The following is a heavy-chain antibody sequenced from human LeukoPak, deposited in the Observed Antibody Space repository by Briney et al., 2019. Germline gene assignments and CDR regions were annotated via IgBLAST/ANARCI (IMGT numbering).Heavy chain of an antibody. V-gene: IGHV3-23*01. CDR1: GFTFSSYA. D-gene: IGHD6-19*01. CDR3: AKDVYSSGPSLFDY. CDR2: ISGSGST. J-gene: IGHJ4*02. Sequence: GGSLRLSCAASGFTFSSYAMSWVRQAPGKGLEWVSAISGSGSTYYADSVKGRFTISRDNSKNTLYLQMNSLRAEDTAVYYCAKDVYSSGPSLFDYWGQGTLVTVSS.